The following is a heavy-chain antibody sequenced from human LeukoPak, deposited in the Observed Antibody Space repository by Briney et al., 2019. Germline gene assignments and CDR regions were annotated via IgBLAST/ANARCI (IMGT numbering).Heavy chain of an antibody. D-gene: IGHD1-26*01. CDR1: GFTLSSYA. CDR2: ITASGAAM. Sequence: GGSLRLSCAASGFTLSSYAMTWVRQAPGKGLEWVSHITASGAAMFYADSVKGRFTISRDNAKNSLYLQMNSLRDEDTAVYYCAGSGSYRFDYWGQGTLVTVSS. CDR3: AGSGSYRFDY. V-gene: IGHV3-48*02. J-gene: IGHJ4*02.